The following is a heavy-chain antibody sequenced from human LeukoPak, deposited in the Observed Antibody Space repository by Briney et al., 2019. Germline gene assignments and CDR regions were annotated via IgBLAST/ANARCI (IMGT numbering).Heavy chain of an antibody. CDR2: INPHSGGT. D-gene: IGHD3-16*02. CDR3: ARGPQKAYDFVSGSYRYHFDY. J-gene: IGHJ4*02. CDR1: GYTFTGYY. Sequence: ASVKVSCKASGYTFTGYYIHWVRQAPGQGLEWMGWINPHSGGTNYAQKFQGGVTMTRDTSITTAYMELSSLRSDDTAVYYCARGPQKAYDFVSGSYRYHFDYWGQGTLVTVSS. V-gene: IGHV1-2*02.